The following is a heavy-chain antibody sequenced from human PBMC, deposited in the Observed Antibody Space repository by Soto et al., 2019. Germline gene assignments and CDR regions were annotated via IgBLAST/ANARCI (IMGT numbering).Heavy chain of an antibody. J-gene: IGHJ4*02. CDR2: IDSSGST. V-gene: IGHV4-30-4*01. CDR1: GDSISNGDYY. Sequence: SETLSLTCTVSGDSISNGDYYWSWIRKPPGRGLEWIGYIDSSGSTYYNPSLKSRLTMSVDMSKNQLSLRLTSVTAADTAVYYCASRYLYWGQGLLVT. CDR3: ASRYLY. D-gene: IGHD3-16*02.